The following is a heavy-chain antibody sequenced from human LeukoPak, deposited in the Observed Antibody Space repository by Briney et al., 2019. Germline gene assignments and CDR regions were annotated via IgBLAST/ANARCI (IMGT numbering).Heavy chain of an antibody. J-gene: IGHJ5*02. Sequence: SETLSLTCTVSGGSISSHYWSWIRQPPGKGLEWIGYIHYSGSTNYNPSLKSRVTISVDTSKNQFSLKLSSVTAADTAVYYCARMRGYSYDPWGQGILVTVSS. CDR2: IHYSGST. V-gene: IGHV4-59*11. D-gene: IGHD5-18*01. CDR1: GGSISSHY. CDR3: ARMRGYSYDP.